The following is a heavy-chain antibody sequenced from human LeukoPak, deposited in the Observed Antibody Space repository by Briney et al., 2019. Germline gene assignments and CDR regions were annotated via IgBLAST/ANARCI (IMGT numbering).Heavy chain of an antibody. CDR3: ATKGITVAGTDDYYYYMDV. Sequence: GESLKISCKGSGYSFTSYWIGWVRQMPGKGLEWMGIIYPGDSDTRYSPPFQGQVTISADKSINTAYLQWSSLKASDTAIYYCATKGITVAGTDDYYYYMDVWGKGTTVTVSS. CDR1: GYSFTSYW. J-gene: IGHJ6*03. D-gene: IGHD6-19*01. CDR2: IYPGDSDT. V-gene: IGHV5-51*01.